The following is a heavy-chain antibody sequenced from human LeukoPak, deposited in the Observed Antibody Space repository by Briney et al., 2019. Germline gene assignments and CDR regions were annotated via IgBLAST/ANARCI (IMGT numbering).Heavy chain of an antibody. Sequence: GGPLRLSCAASGFAFDDYAMHWVRQAPGKGLEWVCVVSGDATSTYYADSVKGRFTISRDNGKSSLYLQMDSLRPEDTALYYCAKGEIALAGNYFQYWGQGSLVTVSS. D-gene: IGHD6-19*01. V-gene: IGHV3-43*02. CDR3: AKGEIALAGNYFQY. CDR1: GFAFDDYA. J-gene: IGHJ1*01. CDR2: VSGDATST.